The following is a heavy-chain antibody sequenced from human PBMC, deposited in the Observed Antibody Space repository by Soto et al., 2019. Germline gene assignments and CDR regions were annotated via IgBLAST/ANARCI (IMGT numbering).Heavy chain of an antibody. D-gene: IGHD3-10*01. CDR3: AKVSRKGSAIDFDY. CDR1: GYTFSNYD. Sequence: QVQLVQSGAELKKPGASVKVSCKASGYTFSNYDMNWVRQAPGQGPEWIGWVNPNNGNTGYAQKFQGRVTLTTDTSTTTASMEMTSLRSEDTAIYYSAKVSRKGSAIDFDYWGQGTLITVSS. CDR2: VNPNNGNT. V-gene: IGHV1-8*01. J-gene: IGHJ4*02.